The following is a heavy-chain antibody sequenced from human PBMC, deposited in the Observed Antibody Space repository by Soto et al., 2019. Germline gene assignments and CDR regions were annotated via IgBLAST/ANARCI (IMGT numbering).Heavy chain of an antibody. J-gene: IGHJ4*02. CDR1: GASISNGYW. V-gene: IGHV4-61*01. D-gene: IGHD4-17*01. CDR2: IYHSGSP. Sequence: SETLSLTCAVSGASISNGYWWTWIRQSPGKGLEWIGYIYHSGSPNYNPSLKSRVTISVDTSKNQFSLKLSSVTAADTAVYYCARRYGASFDYWGQGTLVTVSS. CDR3: ARRYGASFDY.